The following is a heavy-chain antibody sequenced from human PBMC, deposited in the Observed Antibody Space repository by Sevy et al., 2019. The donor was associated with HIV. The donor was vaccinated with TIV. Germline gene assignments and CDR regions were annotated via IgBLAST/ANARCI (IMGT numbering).Heavy chain of an antibody. CDR3: VTGLPGEYPECGRIRCFTDYFAY. V-gene: IGHV1-24*01. J-gene: IGHJ4*02. Sequence: ASVKVSCKVSGYSLTELSMHWVRQAPGKGLEWMGGFDPEDGETIYAQKFQDRVTLTEDTSTNTANMELSSLRSEGTAVYYWVTGLPGEYPECGRIRCFTDYFAYWGQGALVTVSS. D-gene: IGHD3-3*02. CDR2: FDPEDGET. CDR1: GYSLTELS.